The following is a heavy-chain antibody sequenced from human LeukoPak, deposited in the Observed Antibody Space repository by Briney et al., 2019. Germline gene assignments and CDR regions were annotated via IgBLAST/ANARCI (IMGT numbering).Heavy chain of an antibody. D-gene: IGHD4-17*01. CDR2: IYSGGST. Sequence: GGSLRLSCAASGFTVSSNYMSWVRQAPGKGLEWVSVIYSGGSTYYADSVKGRFTISRDNSKNTLYLQMNSLRAEDTAVYYCARERPGYGDDDAFDIWGQGTMVTVSS. CDR3: ARERPGYGDDDAFDI. CDR1: GFTVSSNY. V-gene: IGHV3-53*01. J-gene: IGHJ3*02.